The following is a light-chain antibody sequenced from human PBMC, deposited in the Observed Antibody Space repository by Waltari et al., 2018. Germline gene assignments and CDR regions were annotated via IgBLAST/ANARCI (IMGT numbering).Light chain of an antibody. J-gene: IGKJ1*01. CDR1: QSVSNK. CDR2: GPS. Sequence: EIVMTQSPATLSVSPGERATLSCRASQSVSNKLAWYQQKPGQAPRLLIYGPSTRATGSPARFSGSGSGTEFTLTISNLQSEDFAVYYCQQYSQWPRTFGHGTQVEIK. CDR3: QQYSQWPRT. V-gene: IGKV3-15*01.